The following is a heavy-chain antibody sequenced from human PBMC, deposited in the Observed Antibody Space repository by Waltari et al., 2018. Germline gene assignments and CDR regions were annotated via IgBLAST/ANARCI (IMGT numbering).Heavy chain of an antibody. CDR3: SVMGRGYCSSTSCYGAFDI. V-gene: IGHV1-69*01. CDR1: GGPCSSCA. CDR2: IIPTFGTA. J-gene: IGHJ3*02. Sequence: QVQLVRSGAEVKKPGSSVQVYCKASGGPCSSCAISRVPQAPGQGLEWMGGIIPTFGTANYAQKFQGRVTITADESTSTAYRELSSLRSEDTAVYYCSVMGRGYCSSTSCYGAFDIWGQGTMVTVSS. D-gene: IGHD2-2*01.